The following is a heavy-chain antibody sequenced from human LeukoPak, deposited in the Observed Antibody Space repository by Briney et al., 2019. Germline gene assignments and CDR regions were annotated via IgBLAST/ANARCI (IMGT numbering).Heavy chain of an antibody. CDR3: ARHGYTASHYFLDF. Sequence: SETLSLTCTVSSGSNNYWGWVRQPAGRGLEWIGRIYTTGKTDYNPSLKSRLTMSVDTSKRQFSLNLTSVTAADTAIYFCARHGYTASHYFLDFWSQGTLVTVSS. CDR1: SGSNNY. CDR2: IYTTGKT. D-gene: IGHD3-16*01. V-gene: IGHV4-4*07. J-gene: IGHJ4*02.